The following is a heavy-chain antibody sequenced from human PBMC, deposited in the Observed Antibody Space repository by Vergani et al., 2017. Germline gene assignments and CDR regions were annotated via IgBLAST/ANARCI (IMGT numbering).Heavy chain of an antibody. CDR3: ARXPPQDCSSTSCYSGYFDY. J-gene: IGHJ4*02. V-gene: IGHV1-69*06. CDR1: GGTFSSYA. CDR2: IIPIFGTA. Sequence: QVQLVQSGAEVKKPGSSVKVSCKASGGTFSSYAISWVRQAPGQGLEWMGGIIPIFGTANYAQKFQGRVTITADKSTSTAYMELSSLRSEDTAVYYCARXPPQDCSSTSCYSGYFDYWGQGTLVTVSS. D-gene: IGHD2-2*01.